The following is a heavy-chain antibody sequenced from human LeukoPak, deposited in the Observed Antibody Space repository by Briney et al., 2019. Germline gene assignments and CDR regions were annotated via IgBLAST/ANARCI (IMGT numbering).Heavy chain of an antibody. CDR3: ARCARYQMQTFDY. Sequence: GGSLRLSCAASGFTFSSYTMHWVRQAPGKGLEWVAVISYDGNNKYYADSVKGRFTISRDNARNSLYLQMNSLRAEDTAVYYCARCARYQMQTFDYWGQGTLDTVSS. J-gene: IGHJ4*02. CDR2: ISYDGNNK. CDR1: GFTFSSYT. D-gene: IGHD1-14*01. V-gene: IGHV3-30-3*01.